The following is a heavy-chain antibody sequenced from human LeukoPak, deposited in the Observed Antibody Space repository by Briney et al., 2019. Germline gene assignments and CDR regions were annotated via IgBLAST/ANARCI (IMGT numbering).Heavy chain of an antibody. D-gene: IGHD4-23*01. CDR2: IKQDGSEK. CDR3: ARDDGGNFNDAFDI. Sequence: PGGSLRLSCAASGFTFSTYRMSWVRQAPGKGLEWVANIKQDGSEKHYVDSVKGRFTISRDNAENSVYLQMNNLGAGDTAVYYCARDDGGNFNDAFDIWGQGTMVTVSS. J-gene: IGHJ3*02. CDR1: GFTFSTYR. V-gene: IGHV3-7*01.